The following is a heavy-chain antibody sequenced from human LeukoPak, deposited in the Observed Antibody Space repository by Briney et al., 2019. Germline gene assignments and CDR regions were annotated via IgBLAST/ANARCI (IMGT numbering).Heavy chain of an antibody. Sequence: GRSLRLSCAASGFTFDDYAMHWVRQAPGKGLEWVSGISWNSGSIGYADSVKGRFTISRDNAKNSLYLQMNSLGAEDTALYYCAKASIAAAGTYYYYGVDVWGQGTTVTVSS. CDR3: AKASIAAAGTYYYYGVDV. CDR1: GFTFDDYA. CDR2: ISWNSGSI. J-gene: IGHJ6*02. D-gene: IGHD6-13*01. V-gene: IGHV3-9*01.